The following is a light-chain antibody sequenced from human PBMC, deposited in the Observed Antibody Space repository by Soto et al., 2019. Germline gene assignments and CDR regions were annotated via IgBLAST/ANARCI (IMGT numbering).Light chain of an antibody. CDR3: SSYTSDSPYV. CDR1: SSDVGLYDY. V-gene: IGLV2-14*01. Sequence: QSALTQPASVSGSPGQSITISCTGTSSDVGLYDYVSWYQQHPGKAAQLMIYAVSNRPSGVSNRFPASKSGHTASLFISGLQAEDEADYYCSSYTSDSPYVFGSGPQVTVL. J-gene: IGLJ1*01. CDR2: AVS.